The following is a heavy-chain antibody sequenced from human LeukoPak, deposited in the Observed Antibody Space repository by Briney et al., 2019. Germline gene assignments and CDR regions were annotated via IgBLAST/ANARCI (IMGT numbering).Heavy chain of an antibody. V-gene: IGHV5-10-1*01. J-gene: IGHJ4*02. CDR1: GYRFTNYW. Sequence: GESLKISCKGFGYRFTNYWITWVRQLPGKGLESVGRIDPSDSYTNYSPSFQGHVTMSADRSIGTAYLQWSSLQASDTAMYSCARLTSVTGYGDYWGQGTLVTVSS. CDR3: ARLTSVTGYGDY. CDR2: IDPSDSYT. D-gene: IGHD3-9*01.